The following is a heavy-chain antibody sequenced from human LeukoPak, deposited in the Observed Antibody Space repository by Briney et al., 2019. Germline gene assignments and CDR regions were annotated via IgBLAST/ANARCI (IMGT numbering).Heavy chain of an antibody. CDR3: ARSPGSYYAFDI. V-gene: IGHV1-3*01. D-gene: IGHD1-26*01. CDR1: GYTFTSYA. Sequence: PMASVNVSCKASGYTFTSYAMHWVRQAPGQRLEWMGWINAGNGNTKYSQKFQGRVTITRDTSASTAYMELSSLRSEDTAVYYCARSPGSYYAFDIWGQGTMVTVSS. J-gene: IGHJ3*02. CDR2: INAGNGNT.